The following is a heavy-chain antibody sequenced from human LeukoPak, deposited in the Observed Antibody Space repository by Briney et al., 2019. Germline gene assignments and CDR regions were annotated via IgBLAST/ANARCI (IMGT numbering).Heavy chain of an antibody. Sequence: GGSLRLSCAASGFTFSSYGMHWVRQAPGKGLEGVAVISYDGSNKYYADSVKGRFTISRDNSKNTLYLQMNSLRAEDTAVYYCAKDTPSGSYYRFYYFDYWGQGTLVTVSS. CDR1: GFTFSSYG. J-gene: IGHJ4*02. CDR3: AKDTPSGSYYRFYYFDY. V-gene: IGHV3-30*18. D-gene: IGHD3-10*01. CDR2: ISYDGSNK.